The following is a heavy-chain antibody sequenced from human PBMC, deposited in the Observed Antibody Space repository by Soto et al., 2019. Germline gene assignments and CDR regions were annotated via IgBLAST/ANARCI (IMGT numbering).Heavy chain of an antibody. CDR3: AKDEVVITMSHFDY. CDR1: GFTFSSYA. V-gene: IGHV3-23*01. J-gene: IGHJ4*02. D-gene: IGHD2-15*01. Sequence: EVQLLESGGGLVQPGGSLRLSCAASGFTFSSYALSWVRQAPGKGLEWVSTISAGGGSTYYADSVRGRFTISRDNSRNTLDLQMDSLRAEDTAVYYCAKDEVVITMSHFDYWGQGTLVTVSS. CDR2: ISAGGGST.